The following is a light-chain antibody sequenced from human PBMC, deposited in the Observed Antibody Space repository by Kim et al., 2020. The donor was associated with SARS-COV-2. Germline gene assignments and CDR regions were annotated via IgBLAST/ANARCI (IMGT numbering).Light chain of an antibody. CDR1: NNY. Sequence: NNYLSWFQQKPGQAPRLLIHSSSSRATGIPDRFSASGSGTDFTLTISRLEPEDFALYYCQQYGTFPWTFGQGTKVDIK. V-gene: IGKV3-20*01. CDR3: QQYGTFPWT. J-gene: IGKJ1*01. CDR2: SSS.